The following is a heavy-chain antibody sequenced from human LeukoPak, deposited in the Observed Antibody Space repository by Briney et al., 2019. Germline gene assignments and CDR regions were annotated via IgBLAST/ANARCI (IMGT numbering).Heavy chain of an antibody. Sequence: SETLSLTCTVSGGSISSGDYYWSWIRQPPGEGLEWIGYIYYSGSTYFNPSLKSRVTISVDTSKNQFSLKLSSVTAADTAVYYCARIRDGYNYSYYFDYWGQGTLVTVSS. CDR2: IYYSGST. CDR3: ARIRDGYNYSYYFDY. V-gene: IGHV4-30-4*01. J-gene: IGHJ4*02. D-gene: IGHD5-24*01. CDR1: GGSISSGDYY.